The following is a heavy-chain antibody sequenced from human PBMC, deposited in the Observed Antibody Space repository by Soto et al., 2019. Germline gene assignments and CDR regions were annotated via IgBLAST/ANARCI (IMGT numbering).Heavy chain of an antibody. J-gene: IGHJ4*02. V-gene: IGHV3-30-3*01. Sequence: QVQLVESGGGVVQPGRSLRLSCAASGFTFSSYAMHWVRQAPGKGLEWVAVISYDGSNKYYADSVKGRFTISRYNSKNTLYLQMTSLRAEDTAVYYCAAPRGMATWVWGQGTLVTVSS. CDR2: ISYDGSNK. CDR1: GFTFSSYA. CDR3: AAPRGMATWV. D-gene: IGHD5-12*01.